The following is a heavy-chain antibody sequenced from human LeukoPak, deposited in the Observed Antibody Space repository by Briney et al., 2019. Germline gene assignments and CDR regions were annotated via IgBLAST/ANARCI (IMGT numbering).Heavy chain of an antibody. V-gene: IGHV3-30*02. D-gene: IGHD4-17*01. CDR1: GFTFSSYG. CDR3: AKGVPTTTVRRFGY. Sequence: GGPLTLSCAASGFTFSSYGMHWLRQAPGKGLEGVAFIRYDGSNKYYADSVKGRFTISRDNSKNTLYLQMNSLRAEDTAVYYCAKGVPTTTVRRFGYWGQGTLVTVSS. J-gene: IGHJ4*02. CDR2: IRYDGSNK.